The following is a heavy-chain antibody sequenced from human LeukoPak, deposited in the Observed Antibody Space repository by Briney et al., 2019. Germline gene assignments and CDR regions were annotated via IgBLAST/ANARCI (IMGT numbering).Heavy chain of an antibody. V-gene: IGHV3-53*01. Sequence: GGSLRLSCAASGFTVSSNYMSWVRQAPGKGLEWVSVIYSGGSPYYADSVKGRFTISRDNPRNTVYLQMNSLRPEDTAVYYCAKGWSYHDYWGQGTLVTVSS. J-gene: IGHJ4*02. CDR2: IYSGGSP. D-gene: IGHD1-26*01. CDR3: AKGWSYHDY. CDR1: GFTVSSNY.